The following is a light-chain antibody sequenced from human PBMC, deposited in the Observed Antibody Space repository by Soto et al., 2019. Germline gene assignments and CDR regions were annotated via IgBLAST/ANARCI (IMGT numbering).Light chain of an antibody. CDR2: DAS. J-gene: IGKJ4*01. CDR1: QSVSNNF. V-gene: IGKV3-20*01. CDR3: QHYGDSAP. Sequence: EIVLTQSPGTLSLSPGERAALSCRASQSVSNNFLAWYQQKPGQAPRLLIYDASVRITGIPDRFRGSGSGTDFTLTISRLELEDFAVYYGQHYGDSAPFGGGTKVEIK.